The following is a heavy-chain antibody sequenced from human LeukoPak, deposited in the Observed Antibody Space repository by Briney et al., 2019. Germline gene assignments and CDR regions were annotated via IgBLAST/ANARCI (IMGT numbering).Heavy chain of an antibody. CDR2: IYYSGST. J-gene: IGHJ5*02. Sequence: PSETLSLTCTVSGGSISTYYWSWIQQPPGKGLEWLGYIYYSGSTNYNPSLKSRVTISVDTSKDQFSLKLSSVTAADTAVYYCARELLYGFDPWGQGTLVTVSS. CDR3: ARELLYGFDP. CDR1: GGSISTYY. D-gene: IGHD2-2*02. V-gene: IGHV4-59*01.